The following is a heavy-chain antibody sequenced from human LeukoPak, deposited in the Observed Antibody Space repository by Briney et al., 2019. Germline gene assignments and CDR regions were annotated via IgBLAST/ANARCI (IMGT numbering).Heavy chain of an antibody. CDR3: ARAYPVLRFLEWLLYWFDP. D-gene: IGHD3-3*01. CDR2: ISAYNGNT. CDR1: GYTFTSYG. Sequence: ASVKVSCKASGYTFTSYGISWVRQARGQGLEWMGWISAYNGNTNYAQKLQGRVTMTTDTSTSTAYMELRSLRSDDTAVYYCARAYPVLRFLEWLLYWFDPWGQGTLVTVSS. J-gene: IGHJ5*02. V-gene: IGHV1-18*01.